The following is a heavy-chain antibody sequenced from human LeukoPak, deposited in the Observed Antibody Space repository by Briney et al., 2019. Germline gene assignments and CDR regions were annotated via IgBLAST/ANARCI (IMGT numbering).Heavy chain of an antibody. CDR3: SRETNDFWSGRRIDY. V-gene: IGHV3-7*01. D-gene: IGHD3-3*01. Sequence: GGSLRLSXAASGFSFSSYWMTWVRQAPGKGLEWVANIKQDGSEKYYVDSVKGRFTISRDNAKNSLYLQMNSLRAEDTAVYYCSRETNDFWSGRRIDYWGQGALVTVSS. CDR2: IKQDGSEK. J-gene: IGHJ4*02. CDR1: GFSFSSYW.